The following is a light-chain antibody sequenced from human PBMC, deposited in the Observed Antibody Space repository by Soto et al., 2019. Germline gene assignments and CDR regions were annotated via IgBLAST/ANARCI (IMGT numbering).Light chain of an antibody. Sequence: QSALTQPPSASGSPGQSVTISCTGTSSDIGGYNSVSWYQQHPGKAPKLMIYEVSKRPSGVPDRFSGSKSGNTASLTVSGLQAEDEADYYCSSYAGSKNSVFGGGTKLTVL. J-gene: IGLJ3*02. CDR2: EVS. CDR1: SSDIGGYNS. CDR3: SSYAGSKNSV. V-gene: IGLV2-8*01.